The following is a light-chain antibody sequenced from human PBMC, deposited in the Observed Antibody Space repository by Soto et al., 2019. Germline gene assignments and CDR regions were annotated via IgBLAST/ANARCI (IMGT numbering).Light chain of an antibody. CDR1: QGIRND. CDR2: AAF. Sequence: IRMTQSPSSLSASVGDIVTSTCRASQGIRNDLGWYQKKPGKAPKLLIFAAFNLQSGVPSRFSGGGSGTDFTLTISSLQPEDFATYYCQQYNSYSFGQGTKVDIK. V-gene: IGKV1-6*01. CDR3: QQYNSYS. J-gene: IGKJ1*01.